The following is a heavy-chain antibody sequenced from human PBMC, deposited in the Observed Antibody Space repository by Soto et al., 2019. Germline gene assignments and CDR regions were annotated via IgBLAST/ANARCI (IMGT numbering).Heavy chain of an antibody. V-gene: IGHV3-23*01. J-gene: IGHJ4*02. CDR1: GFTFSSYA. CDR2: ISGSGGGT. CDR3: ANHAAAADPDY. Sequence: EVPLLESGGGLVQPGGSLRLSCAASGFTFSSYAMSWVRQAPGKGLEWVSLISGSGGGTYYADSVKGRFTISRDNSKNTLYLHMNSLRAEDTAVYYCANHAAAADPDYWGQGTLVTVSS. D-gene: IGHD6-13*01.